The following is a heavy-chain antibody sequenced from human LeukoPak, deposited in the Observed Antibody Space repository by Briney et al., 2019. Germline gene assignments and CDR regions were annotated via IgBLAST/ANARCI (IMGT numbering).Heavy chain of an antibody. Sequence: GGSLRLSCAASGFTFSSYSMNWVRQAPGKGLEWVSSISSSSSYIHYADSVKGRFTISRDNAKNSLYLQMNSLRAEDTAVYYCARDREVVPAAMDNWFDPWGRGTLVTVSS. CDR3: ARDREVVPAAMDNWFDP. D-gene: IGHD2-2*01. V-gene: IGHV3-21*01. J-gene: IGHJ5*02. CDR2: ISSSSSYI. CDR1: GFTFSSYS.